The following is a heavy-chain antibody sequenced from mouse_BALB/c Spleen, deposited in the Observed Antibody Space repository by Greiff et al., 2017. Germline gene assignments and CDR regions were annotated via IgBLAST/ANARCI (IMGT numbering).Heavy chain of an antibody. J-gene: IGHJ1*01. CDR1: GFTFNTYA. CDR3: VRQGDYYGSSPWYFDV. CDR2: IRSKSNNYAT. Sequence: EVQRVESGGGLVQPKGSLKLSCAASGFTFNTYAMNWVRQAPGKGLEWVARIRSKSNNYATYYADSVKDRFTISRDDSQSMLYLQMNNLKTEDTAMYYCVRQGDYYGSSPWYFDVWGAGTTVTVSS. D-gene: IGHD1-1*01. V-gene: IGHV10-1*02.